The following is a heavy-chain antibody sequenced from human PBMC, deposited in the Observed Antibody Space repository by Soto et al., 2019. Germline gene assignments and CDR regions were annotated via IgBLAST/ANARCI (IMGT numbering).Heavy chain of an antibody. D-gene: IGHD6-19*01. Sequence: SVKVSCKASGGTFSSYAISWVRQAPGQGLEWMGGIIPIFGTANYAQKFQGRVTITADESTSTAYMELSSLRSEGTAVYYCARGTGEVAVAGHFDYWGQGTLVTVSS. CDR2: IIPIFGTA. J-gene: IGHJ4*02. V-gene: IGHV1-69*13. CDR3: ARGTGEVAVAGHFDY. CDR1: GGTFSSYA.